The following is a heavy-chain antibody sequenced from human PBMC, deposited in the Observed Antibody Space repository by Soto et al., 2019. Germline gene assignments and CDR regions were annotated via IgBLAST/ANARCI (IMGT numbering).Heavy chain of an antibody. J-gene: IGHJ4*02. CDR1: GFTFSSYA. V-gene: IGHV3-23*01. Sequence: GGSLRLSCAASGFTFSSYAMSWVRQAPGKGLEWGSAISGSGGSTYYADSVKGRFTISRDNSKNTLYLQMNSLRAEDTAVYYCAKEPITIFGVVPWDFDYWGQGTLVTVSS. CDR2: ISGSGGST. D-gene: IGHD3-3*01. CDR3: AKEPITIFGVVPWDFDY.